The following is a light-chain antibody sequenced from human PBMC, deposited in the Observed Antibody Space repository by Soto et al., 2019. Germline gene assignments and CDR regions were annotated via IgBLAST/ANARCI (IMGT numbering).Light chain of an antibody. CDR1: QSISSY. Sequence: DIQMTQSPSSLSASVGDRVTITCRASQSISSYLNWYQQKPGKAPKHLIYAASSLQSGVPSRFSGSGSGTDFTLTISSLQPEDFATYYCQQSYSTPYTSGQGTKLEIK. CDR3: QQSYSTPYT. V-gene: IGKV1-39*01. J-gene: IGKJ2*01. CDR2: AAS.